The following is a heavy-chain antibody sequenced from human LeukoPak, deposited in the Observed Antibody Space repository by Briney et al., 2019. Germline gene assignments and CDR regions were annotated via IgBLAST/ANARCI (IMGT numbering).Heavy chain of an antibody. Sequence: PSQTLSLTCTVSGGSISSGDYYWSWIRQPPGKGLEWIGYIYYSGSTYYNPSLKSRVTISVDTSKNQFSLKLSSVTAADTAVYYCARGLRYSYGYKYYYYMDVWGKGTTVTVSS. CDR1: GGSISSGDYY. J-gene: IGHJ6*03. V-gene: IGHV4-30-4*01. CDR2: IYYSGST. D-gene: IGHD5-18*01. CDR3: ARGLRYSYGYKYYYYMDV.